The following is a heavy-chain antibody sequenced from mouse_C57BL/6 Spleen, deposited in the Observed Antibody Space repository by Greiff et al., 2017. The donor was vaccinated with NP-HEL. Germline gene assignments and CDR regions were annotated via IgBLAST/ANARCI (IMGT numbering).Heavy chain of an antibody. CDR2: INPGSGGT. J-gene: IGHJ3*01. CDR1: GYAFTNYL. CDR3: AISRGVEPAWFAY. D-gene: IGHD1-1*01. V-gene: IGHV1-54*01. Sequence: VQLQQSGAELVRPGPSVKVSCKASGYAFTNYLIEWVKQRPGQGLEWIGVINPGSGGTNYNGKFKGKATLTADKSSSTAYMQLLSLTSEDSAVYFCAISRGVEPAWFAYWGQGTLVSVSA.